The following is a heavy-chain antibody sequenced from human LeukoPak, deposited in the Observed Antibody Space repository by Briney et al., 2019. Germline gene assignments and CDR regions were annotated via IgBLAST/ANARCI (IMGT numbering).Heavy chain of an antibody. Sequence: SVKVSCKASGGTFSSYAISWVRQAPGQGLEWMGGIIPIFGTANYAQKFQGKVTITTDESTSTAYMELSSLRSEDTAVYYCARAPPITGTTNYYYYMDVWGKGTTVTVSS. CDR1: GGTFSSYA. CDR3: ARAPPITGTTNYYYYMDV. CDR2: IIPIFGTA. D-gene: IGHD1-7*01. J-gene: IGHJ6*03. V-gene: IGHV1-69*05.